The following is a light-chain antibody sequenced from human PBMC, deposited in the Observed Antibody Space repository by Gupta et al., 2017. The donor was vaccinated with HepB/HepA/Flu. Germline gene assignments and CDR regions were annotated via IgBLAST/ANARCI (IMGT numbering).Light chain of an antibody. CDR1: SPNLGSNY. V-gene: IGLV1-47*01. CDR2: RNN. CDR3: AAWYDSLSGPRL. J-gene: IGLJ3*02. Sequence: QSVLTQPPSACGTPGQRVTIYCSGSSPNLGSNYVYWYQQLPGTAPKLLIYRNNQRPSGFPDRFSGSKAGTSASLAISGLRSEDEADYYCAAWYDSLSGPRLFGGGTKLTVL.